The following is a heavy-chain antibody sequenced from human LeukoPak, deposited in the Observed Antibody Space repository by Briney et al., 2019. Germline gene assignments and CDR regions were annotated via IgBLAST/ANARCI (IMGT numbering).Heavy chain of an antibody. CDR2: ISGSGDST. J-gene: IGHJ6*02. V-gene: IGHV3-23*01. CDR3: ARDLDYGGNSIGDYYYYGMDV. D-gene: IGHD4-23*01. CDR1: GFTFSNYA. Sequence: GGSLRLSCAASGFTFSNYAMSWVRQAPGKGLEWVSVISGSGDSTYYADSVKGRFTISKDNSKNTLYLQMNSLRAEDTAVYYCARDLDYGGNSIGDYYYYGMDVWGQGTTVTVSS.